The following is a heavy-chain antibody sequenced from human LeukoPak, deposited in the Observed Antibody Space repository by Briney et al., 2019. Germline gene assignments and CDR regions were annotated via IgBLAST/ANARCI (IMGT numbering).Heavy chain of an antibody. V-gene: IGHV4-59*01. CDR1: GGSFSGYY. Sequence: SETLFLTCTVYGGSFSGYYWSWIRQPPGKGLEWIGYIYYSGSTNYNPSLKSRVTISVDTSKNQFSLKLSSVTAADTAVYYCARESLRSYSDYWGQGTLVTVSS. J-gene: IGHJ4*02. CDR3: ARESLRSYSDY. CDR2: IYYSGST.